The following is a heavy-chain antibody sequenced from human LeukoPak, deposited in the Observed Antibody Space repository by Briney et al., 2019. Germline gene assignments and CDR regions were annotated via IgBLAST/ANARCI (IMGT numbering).Heavy chain of an antibody. CDR1: GYTFTSYG. J-gene: IGHJ4*02. D-gene: IGHD3-22*01. CDR3: ARLGRDSSGYYYPYYFDY. Sequence: ASVKVSCKASGYTFTSYGISWVRQAPGQGLEWMGWISAYNGNTNYAQKLQGRVTMTTDTSTSTAYMELRSLRSDDTAVYYCARLGRDSSGYYYPYYFDYWGQGTLVTVSS. CDR2: ISAYNGNT. V-gene: IGHV1-18*01.